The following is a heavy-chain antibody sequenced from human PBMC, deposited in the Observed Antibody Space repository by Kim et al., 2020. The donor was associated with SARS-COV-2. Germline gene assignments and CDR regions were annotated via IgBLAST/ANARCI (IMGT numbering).Heavy chain of an antibody. Sequence: SETLSLTCTVSGGSISSSSYYWGWIRQPPGKGLEWIGSIYYSGSTYYNPSLKSRVTISVDTSKNQFSLKLSSVTAADTAVYYCARGTDSSSSGDWFDPWG. CDR1: GGSISSSSYY. CDR2: IYYSGST. J-gene: IGHJ5*02. V-gene: IGHV4-39*07. CDR3: ARGTDSSSSGDWFDP. D-gene: IGHD6-6*01.